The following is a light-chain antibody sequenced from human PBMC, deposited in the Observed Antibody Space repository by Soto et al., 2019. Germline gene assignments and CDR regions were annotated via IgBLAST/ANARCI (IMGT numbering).Light chain of an antibody. CDR2: QVS. CDR1: INDVGGYNF. J-gene: IGLJ3*02. V-gene: IGLV2-14*01. Sequence: QSVLTQTASVSGSPGQSITISCTGTINDVGGYNFVSWYQQYPGKVPKLIIHQVSDRPSGISHRFSGSKSGNTASLTISGLQAEDEADYYCCSLTSGPGWVVGGGTKVTVL. CDR3: CSLTSGPGWV.